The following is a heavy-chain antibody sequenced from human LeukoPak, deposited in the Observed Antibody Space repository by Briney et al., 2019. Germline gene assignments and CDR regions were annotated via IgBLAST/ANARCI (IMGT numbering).Heavy chain of an antibody. CDR3: ARQGFELLWFGELLLGGFDY. V-gene: IGHV4-39*01. D-gene: IGHD3-10*01. J-gene: IGHJ4*02. CDR1: GGSISSSSYY. Sequence: SETLSLTCTVSGGSISSSSYYWGWIRQPPGKGLEWIGSIYYSGSTYYNPSLKNRVTISVDTSKNQFSLKLSSVTAADTAVYYCARQGFELLWFGELLLGGFDYWGQGTLVTVSS. CDR2: IYYSGST.